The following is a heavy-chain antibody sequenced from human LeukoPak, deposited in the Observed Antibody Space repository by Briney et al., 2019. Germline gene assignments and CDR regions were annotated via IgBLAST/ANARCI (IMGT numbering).Heavy chain of an antibody. V-gene: IGHV4-30-2*01. CDR3: ARVERLGEISPFDY. J-gene: IGHJ4*02. D-gene: IGHD3-16*02. Sequence: SETLSLTCAVSGGSISSGGYSWSWIRQPPGKGLEWIGYIYHSGSTYYNPSLKSRVTISVDTSKNQFSLKLSSVTAADTAVYYCARVERLGEISPFDYWGQGTLVTVSS. CDR2: IYHSGST. CDR1: GGSISSGGYS.